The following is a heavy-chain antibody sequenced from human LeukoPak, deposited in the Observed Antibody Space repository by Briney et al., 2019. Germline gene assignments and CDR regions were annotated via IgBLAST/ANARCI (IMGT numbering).Heavy chain of an antibody. CDR1: GGSISSGGYS. D-gene: IGHD3-3*01. CDR3: ARGRCDFWSGLVAYYYYGMDV. V-gene: IGHV4-31*03. Sequence: PSETLSLTCTVSGGSISSGGYSWSWIRQHPGKGLEWIGYIYYSGSTYYNPSLKSRVTISVDTSKNQFSLKLSSVTAADTAVYYCARGRCDFWSGLVAYYYYGMDVWGQGTTVTVSS. CDR2: IYYSGST. J-gene: IGHJ6*02.